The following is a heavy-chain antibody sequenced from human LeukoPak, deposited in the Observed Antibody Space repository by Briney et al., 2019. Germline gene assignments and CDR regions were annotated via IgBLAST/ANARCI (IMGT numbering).Heavy chain of an antibody. CDR1: GFTFNSYA. V-gene: IGHV3-23*01. Sequence: GGSLRLSCTASGFTFNSYAMTWVRQPPGKGLEWVSSMIGSGASTYYADSVKGRFTISRDNAKNSLYLQMNSLRAEDTAVYYCARDRDLYCTNGVCYGGFVFDYWGQGTLVTVSS. J-gene: IGHJ4*02. CDR2: MIGSGAST. CDR3: ARDRDLYCTNGVCYGGFVFDY. D-gene: IGHD2-8*01.